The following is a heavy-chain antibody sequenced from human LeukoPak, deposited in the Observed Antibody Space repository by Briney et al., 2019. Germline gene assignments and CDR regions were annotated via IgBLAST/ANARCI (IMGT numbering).Heavy chain of an antibody. Sequence: SETLSLTCTVSGDSISSYYWSWIRQPAGKELEWIGRIYTSESTNYNPSLKSRVTMSVDTSKNQISLYLTSVTAADTAVYYCARDGRGADYWGQGTLVTVSS. CDR3: ARDGRGADY. CDR1: GDSISSYY. V-gene: IGHV4-4*07. J-gene: IGHJ4*02. CDR2: IYTSEST.